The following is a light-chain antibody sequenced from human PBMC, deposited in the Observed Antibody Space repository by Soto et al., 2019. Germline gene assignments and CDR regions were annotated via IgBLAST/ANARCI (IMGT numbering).Light chain of an antibody. CDR2: GAS. Sequence: EIVLTQSPGTLSLSPGERATLSCRASQSVRNSYLAWYQQKPGQAPRLLVYGASSRATGIPDRFSGSGSGTDFTLTISRLELEDFAVYYCQQRSNWPPYTFGQGTKLEIK. CDR1: QSVRNSY. V-gene: IGKV3D-20*02. J-gene: IGKJ2*01. CDR3: QQRSNWPPYT.